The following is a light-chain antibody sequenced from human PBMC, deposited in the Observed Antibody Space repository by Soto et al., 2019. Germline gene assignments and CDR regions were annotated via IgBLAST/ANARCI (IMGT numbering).Light chain of an antibody. CDR1: QSFSDT. Sequence: EIVMTQSPATLFVSLGGIATLSCRASQSFSDTLAWYQQKPGQAPRLLIYSASRRATGFPGRFSGSGSGTDFTLPISSLQSEDLAVYYCQQYTNWTWTFGQGTKVKIK. J-gene: IGKJ1*01. V-gene: IGKV3-15*01. CDR3: QQYTNWTWT. CDR2: SAS.